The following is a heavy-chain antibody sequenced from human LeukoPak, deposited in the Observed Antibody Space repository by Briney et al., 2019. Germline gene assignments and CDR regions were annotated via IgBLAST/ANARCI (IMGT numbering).Heavy chain of an antibody. CDR1: GYTFTSYA. D-gene: IGHD3-3*01. Sequence: ASVKVSCKASGYTFTSYAISWVRQAPGQGLEWMGGIIPIFGTANYAQKFQGRVTITADESTSTAYMELSSLRSEDTAVYYCASGGPRSYYDFWSGYYHDAFDIWGQGTMVTVSS. CDR3: ASGGPRSYYDFWSGYYHDAFDI. CDR2: IIPIFGTA. J-gene: IGHJ3*02. V-gene: IGHV1-69*13.